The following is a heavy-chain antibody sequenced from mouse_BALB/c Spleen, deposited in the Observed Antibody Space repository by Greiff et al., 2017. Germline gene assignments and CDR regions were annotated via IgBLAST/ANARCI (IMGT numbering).Heavy chain of an antibody. V-gene: IGHV1-87*01. CDR3: ARNGREVY. J-gene: IGHJ3*01. CDR2: IYPGDGDT. Sequence: QVQLQQSGAELARPGASVKLSCKASGYTFTSYWMQWVKQRPGQGLEWIGAIYPGDGDTRYTQKFKGKATLTADKSSSTAYMQLSSLASEDSAVYYCARNGREVYWGQGTLVTVSA. CDR1: GYTFTSYW.